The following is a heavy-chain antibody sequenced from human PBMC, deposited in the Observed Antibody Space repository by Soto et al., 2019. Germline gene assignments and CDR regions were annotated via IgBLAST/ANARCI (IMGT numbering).Heavy chain of an antibody. J-gene: IGHJ4*02. V-gene: IGHV1-18*04. Sequence: ASVKVSCKASGYSFATYGFSWVRQAPGQGLECVGWISAHNGDTHYSQKFQGRVTLTTDTSTNTGYMELRSLTSDDTAVYFCATEPIYYNDGSGYYPLGHWGQGTLVTSPQ. CDR3: ATEPIYYNDGSGYYPLGH. CDR2: ISAHNGDT. CDR1: GYSFATYG. D-gene: IGHD3-22*01.